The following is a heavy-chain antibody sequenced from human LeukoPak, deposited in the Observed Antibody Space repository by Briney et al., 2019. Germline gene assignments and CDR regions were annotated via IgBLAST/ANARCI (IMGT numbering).Heavy chain of an antibody. J-gene: IGHJ4*02. Sequence: RRASVKVSCKASGYTFTSYGISWVRQAPGQGLEWVGWISAYNGNTNYAQKLQGRVTITADESTSTAYMELSSLRSEDTAVYYCARDQGFGGSYSPFDYWGQGTLVTVSS. CDR3: ARDQGFGGSYSPFDY. V-gene: IGHV1-18*01. CDR1: GYTFTSYG. CDR2: ISAYNGNT. D-gene: IGHD1-26*01.